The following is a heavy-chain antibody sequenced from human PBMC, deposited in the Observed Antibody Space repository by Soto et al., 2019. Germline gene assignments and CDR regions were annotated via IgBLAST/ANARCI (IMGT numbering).Heavy chain of an antibody. D-gene: IGHD3-10*01. CDR2: IVVGSGNT. V-gene: IGHV1-58*01. Sequence: ASVKVSCKASGFTFTSSAVQWVRQARGQRLEWIGWIVVGSGNTNYAQKFQERVTITRDMSTSKAYMELSSLRSEDTAVYYCAADTYGSGKVNYYGMDVWGQGTTVTVSS. CDR1: GFTFTSSA. CDR3: AADTYGSGKVNYYGMDV. J-gene: IGHJ6*02.